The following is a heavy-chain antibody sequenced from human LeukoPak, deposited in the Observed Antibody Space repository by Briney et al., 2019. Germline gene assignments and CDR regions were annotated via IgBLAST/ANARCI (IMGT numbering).Heavy chain of an antibody. V-gene: IGHV3-48*01. J-gene: IGHJ6*03. CDR2: ISSSSSTI. CDR3: ATGYYYYYYMDV. CDR1: GFTFSSYS. Sequence: GGSLRLSCAASGFTFSSYSMNWVRQAPGKGLEWVSYISSSSSTIYYADSVKGRFTISRDNAKNSLYLQMNSLRAEDTAVYYCATGYYYYYYMDVWGKGTTVTVSS.